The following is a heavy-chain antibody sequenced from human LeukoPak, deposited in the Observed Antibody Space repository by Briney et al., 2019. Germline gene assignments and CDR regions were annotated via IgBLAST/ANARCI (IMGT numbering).Heavy chain of an antibody. Sequence: ASVKVSCKASGYTLTSYFMHWVRQAPGQGLEWMGIINPSGGSTSYAQKFQGRVTMTRDMPTTTVYMELSSLRSEDTAVYYCAITGTTYFDYWGQGTLVTVSS. CDR3: AITGTTYFDY. J-gene: IGHJ4*02. CDR2: INPSGGST. CDR1: GYTLTSYF. V-gene: IGHV1-46*01. D-gene: IGHD1-20*01.